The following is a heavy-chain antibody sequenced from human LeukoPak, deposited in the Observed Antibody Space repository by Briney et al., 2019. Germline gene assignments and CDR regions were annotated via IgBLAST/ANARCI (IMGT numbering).Heavy chain of an antibody. CDR2: ISSGAGSTI. J-gene: IGHJ4*02. CDR1: GFSISDYY. Sequence: AGGSLRLSCAASGFSISDYYMSWVRQAPGKGLEWIAYISSGAGSTIKYADSVKGRFTISRDNAKTSLYLQMNSLRAEDTAVYYCAREEYIAVAGHWGQGTLVTVSS. D-gene: IGHD6-19*01. V-gene: IGHV3-11*04. CDR3: AREEYIAVAGH.